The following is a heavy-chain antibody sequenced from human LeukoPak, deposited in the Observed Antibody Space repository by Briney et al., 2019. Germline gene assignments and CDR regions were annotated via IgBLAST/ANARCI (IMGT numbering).Heavy chain of an antibody. J-gene: IGHJ4*02. D-gene: IGHD6-13*01. CDR3: AKAESIAAAGIG. V-gene: IGHV3-9*01. CDR1: GFTFDDYA. Sequence: PGGSLRLSCAASGFTFDDYAMHWVRQAPGKGLEWVSGISWNSGSIGYADAVKGRFTISRDNAKNSLYLQMNSLRAEDTALYYCAKAESIAAAGIGWGQGTLVTVSS. CDR2: ISWNSGSI.